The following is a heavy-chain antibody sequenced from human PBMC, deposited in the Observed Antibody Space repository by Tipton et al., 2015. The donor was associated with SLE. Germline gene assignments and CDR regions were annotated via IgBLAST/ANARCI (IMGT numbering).Heavy chain of an antibody. CDR2: IYYSGST. D-gene: IGHD6-6*01. V-gene: IGHV4-31*03. Sequence: TLSLTCTVSGGSISSGGYYWSWIRQHPGKGLEWIGYIYYSGSTYYNPSLKSRVTISVDTSKNQFSLKLSSVTAADTAVYYCARDPAARRGMDVWGQGTTVTASS. J-gene: IGHJ6*02. CDR1: GGSISSGGYY. CDR3: ARDPAARRGMDV.